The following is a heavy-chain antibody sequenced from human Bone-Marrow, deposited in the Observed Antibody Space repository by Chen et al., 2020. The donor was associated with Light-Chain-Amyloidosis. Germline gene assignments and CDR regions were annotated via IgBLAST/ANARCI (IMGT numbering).Heavy chain of an antibody. CDR2: IKSDGSAT. J-gene: IGHJ4*02. CDR3: TRGDCTSTSCFLDF. V-gene: IGHV3-74*02. CDR1: GFRFTGAW. Sequence: EVQLVESGGGLVKSGGSLRLSCAASGFRFTGAWMNWVRQAPGQVLEWVARIKSDGSATNYADSVKGRFTVSRDNAKNTLYLQMKSLRAEDTAVYYCTRGDCTSTSCFLDFWGQGTLVTVSS. D-gene: IGHD2-2*01.